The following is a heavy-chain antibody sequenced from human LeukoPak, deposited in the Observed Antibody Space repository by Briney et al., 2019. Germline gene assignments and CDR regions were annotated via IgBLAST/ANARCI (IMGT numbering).Heavy chain of an antibody. Sequence: GASVKVSCQAFGYSFTSNYMHWVRQAPGQGPEWMGVISPSGGSTTYAQKFQGRVTLTRDMSTSTDYLELSSLRSEDTAVYYCARDNSVRDEAWWFNPWGQGTLVTVSS. CDR3: ARDNSVRDEAWWFNP. CDR2: ISPSGGST. J-gene: IGHJ5*02. V-gene: IGHV1-46*01. D-gene: IGHD5-24*01. CDR1: GYSFTSNY.